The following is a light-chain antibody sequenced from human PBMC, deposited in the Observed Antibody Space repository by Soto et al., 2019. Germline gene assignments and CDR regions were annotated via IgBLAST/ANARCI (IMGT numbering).Light chain of an antibody. CDR2: KAS. J-gene: IGKJ2*01. Sequence: DIQMTQSPSTLSASVGDRVTITCRASQSISEWLAWYQQKPGKAPKLLIYKASSLESGVTSRFSGSGSGTEFTLTISSLQPDDFATYYCQQYNSYTGMYTFGQGTKLESK. V-gene: IGKV1-5*03. CDR1: QSISEW. CDR3: QQYNSYTGMYT.